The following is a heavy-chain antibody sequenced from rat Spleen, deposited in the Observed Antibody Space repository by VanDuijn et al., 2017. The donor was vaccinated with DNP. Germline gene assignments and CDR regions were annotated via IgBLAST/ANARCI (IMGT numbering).Heavy chain of an antibody. CDR1: LHSITISY. D-gene: IGHD1-7*01. CDR2: MSYSRPT. V-gene: IGHV3-1*01. CDR3: ARWTRYFDY. J-gene: IGHJ2*01. Sequence: EVQLQESGSLLVKPSPSLSLPCPVTLHSITISYCGLIRHVPGNKMEYIGHMSYSRPTDYNPSLKSRIPITRDTSRNHFFLHLSSVTTEDTATYYCARWTRYFDYWGQGVMVTVSS.